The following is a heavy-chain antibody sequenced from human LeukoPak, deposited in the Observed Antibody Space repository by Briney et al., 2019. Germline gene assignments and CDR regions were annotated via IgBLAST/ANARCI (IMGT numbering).Heavy chain of an antibody. Sequence: ASVKVSCKASGGTFISYAISWVRQAPGQGLEWMGGIIPIFGTANYAQKFQGRVTITADKSTSTAYMELSSLRSEDTAVYYCARGPMVRGVSDYWGQGTLVTVSS. CDR2: IIPIFGTA. D-gene: IGHD3-10*01. J-gene: IGHJ4*02. CDR1: GGTFISYA. CDR3: ARGPMVRGVSDY. V-gene: IGHV1-69*06.